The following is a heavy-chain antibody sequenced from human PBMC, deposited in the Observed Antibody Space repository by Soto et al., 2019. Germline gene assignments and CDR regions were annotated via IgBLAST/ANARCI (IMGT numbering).Heavy chain of an antibody. Sequence: QVQLVQSGAEVKEPGDSVRVSCEASGYTFTAYYIHWVRQAPGQGLEWMGWINPKFGDTTYAQDFQGRITLPRDMSISTVYMNLSRQTSDDTAIYYCARNMDYYYGPGSGNGHGVWGQWTTVNVFS. D-gene: IGHD3-10*01. CDR1: GYTFTAYY. CDR3: ARNMDYYYGPGSGNGHGV. J-gene: IGHJ6*02. CDR2: INPKFGDT. V-gene: IGHV1-2*02.